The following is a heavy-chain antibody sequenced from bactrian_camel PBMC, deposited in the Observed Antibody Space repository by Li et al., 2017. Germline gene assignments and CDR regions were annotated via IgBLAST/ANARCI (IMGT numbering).Heavy chain of an antibody. D-gene: IGHD2*01. V-gene: IGHV3S63*01. J-gene: IGHJ6*01. Sequence: VQLVESGGGSVQAGGSLRLSCTRSGFTFDDSEMAWYRQGPGNECELVSSINTRGITYYADSVKGRFTISQDNAKNTVYLQMDSLKPEDTAEYYCAADSAQLPHLASIPGDPNIATLSCSSLEDDFGYWGQGTQVTVS. CDR1: GFTFDDSE. CDR3: AADSAQLPHLASIPGDPNIATLSCSSLEDDFGY. CDR2: INTRGIT.